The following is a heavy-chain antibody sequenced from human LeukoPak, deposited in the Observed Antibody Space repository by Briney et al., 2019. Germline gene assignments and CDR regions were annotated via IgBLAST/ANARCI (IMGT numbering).Heavy chain of an antibody. V-gene: IGHV3-48*02. J-gene: IGHJ4*02. D-gene: IGHD2-21*02. CDR2: INHNAELI. CDR3: AADSDWAFHY. CDR1: GFPFRDYV. Sequence: GGSLRLSCAASGFPFRDYVMSLVRQAPGKGLEWVSYINHNAELIYYADSVKGRFTISRDNGKNSLYLQMNSLRDEDTAVYYCAADSDWAFHYWGQGTRVTVSS.